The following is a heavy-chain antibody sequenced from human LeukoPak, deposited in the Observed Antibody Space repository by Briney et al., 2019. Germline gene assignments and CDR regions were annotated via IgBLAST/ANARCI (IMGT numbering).Heavy chain of an antibody. CDR3: TTNLRYFDWLLSSYGMDV. J-gene: IGHJ6*02. CDR1: GFTFSNAW. CDR2: IKSKTDGGTT. D-gene: IGHD3-9*01. V-gene: IGHV3-15*01. Sequence: GGSLRLSCAASGFTFSNAWMSWVRQAPGKGLEWVGRIKSKTDGGTTDYAAAVKGRFTISRDDSKNTLYLQMNSLKTEDTAVYYCTTNLRYFDWLLSSYGMDVWGQGTTVTVSS.